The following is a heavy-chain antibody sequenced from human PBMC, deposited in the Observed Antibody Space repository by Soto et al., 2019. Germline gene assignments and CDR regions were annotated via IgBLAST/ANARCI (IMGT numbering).Heavy chain of an antibody. J-gene: IGHJ4*02. V-gene: IGHV2-5*02. D-gene: IGHD3-16*01. CDR3: VLSHVLRRLGFDS. CDR1: ELSLSTSGVG. CDR2: IYWDDDK. Sequence: QITLKESGPTLVEPTQTLTLTCTFSELSLSTSGVGVGWIRQPPGKTLEWLALIYWDDDKRYCPSLKSRLTITKVTSNNEVVLTITNTDPVDTTTYYCVLSHVLRRLGFDSWGQGTLVTVPS.